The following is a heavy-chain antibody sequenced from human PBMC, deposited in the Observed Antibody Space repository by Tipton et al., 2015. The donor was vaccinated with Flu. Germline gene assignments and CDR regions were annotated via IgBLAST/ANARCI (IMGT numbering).Heavy chain of an antibody. D-gene: IGHD4-17*01. CDR2: ISGGGGGGNDT. V-gene: IGHV3-23*01. CDR3: AKDTSGDYESDYYYGMDV. CDR1: GFTFSSYA. J-gene: IGHJ6*02. Sequence: SLRLSCAASGFTFSSYAMSWVRQAPGKGLEWVTAISGGGGGGNDTYYADSVKGRFTISRDNSKNTLFLQMNSLRAEDTAVYYCAKDTSGDYESDYYYGMDVWGQGTTVTVSS.